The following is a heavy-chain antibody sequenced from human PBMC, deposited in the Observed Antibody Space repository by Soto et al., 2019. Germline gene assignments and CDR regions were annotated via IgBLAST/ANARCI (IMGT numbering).Heavy chain of an antibody. CDR1: GFTFSNYA. J-gene: IGHJ4*02. Sequence: GGSLRLSCAASGFTFSNYAMSWVRQAPGKGLEWVSIISGSSGSTYYADSVKGRFTISSDNSKNTLYLQMNSLRAEDAAIYDCAKILQLDYFDDWGQGTLVTVSS. D-gene: IGHD1-1*01. CDR3: AKILQLDYFDD. V-gene: IGHV3-23*01. CDR2: ISGSSGST.